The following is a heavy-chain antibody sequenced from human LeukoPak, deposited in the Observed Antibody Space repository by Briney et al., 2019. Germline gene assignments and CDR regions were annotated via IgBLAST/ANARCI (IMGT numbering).Heavy chain of an antibody. CDR3: AREEHGNDY. CDR2: MNPNSGNT. CDR1: GYTFTSYD. V-gene: IGHV1-8*01. J-gene: IGHJ4*02. Sequence: GSVTVSCKACGYTFTSYDINGVGQAPGQGGEGMGWMNPNSGNTGYAQKFQGRVTMTRNTSISTAYMELSSLRSEDTAVYYCAREEHGNDYWGQGTLVTVSS. D-gene: IGHD1/OR15-1a*01.